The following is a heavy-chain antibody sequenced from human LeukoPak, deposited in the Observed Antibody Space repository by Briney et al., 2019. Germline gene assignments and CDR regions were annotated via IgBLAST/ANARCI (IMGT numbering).Heavy chain of an antibody. D-gene: IGHD2-2*01. J-gene: IGHJ5*02. CDR3: ARDADIVVVPAPVQGWFDP. Sequence: GGSLRLSCAASGFTFSSYWMHWVRQAPGKGLVWVSRINSDRSSTSYADSVKGRFTISRDNAKNTLYLQMNSLRAEDTAVYYCARDADIVVVPAPVQGWFDPWGQGTLVTVSS. CDR1: GFTFSSYW. V-gene: IGHV3-74*01. CDR2: INSDRSST.